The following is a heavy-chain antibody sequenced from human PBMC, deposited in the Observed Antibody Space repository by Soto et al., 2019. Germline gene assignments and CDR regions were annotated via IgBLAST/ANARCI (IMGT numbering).Heavy chain of an antibody. Sequence: QVQLVQSGAEVKKPGASVKVSCKASGYTFTSYDINWVRQATGQGLEWMGWLNPNSGNTAYAQKFQGRVTMTRKNSIRTACMELSSPRSEDTAVYYCARGRSSGCHYWGQGTLVAVSS. V-gene: IGHV1-8*02. J-gene: IGHJ4*02. CDR1: GYTFTSYD. CDR3: ARGRSSGCHY. D-gene: IGHD6-19*01. CDR2: LNPNSGNT.